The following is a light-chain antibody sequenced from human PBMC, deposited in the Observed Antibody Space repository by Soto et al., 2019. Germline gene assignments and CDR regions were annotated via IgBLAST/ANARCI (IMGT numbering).Light chain of an antibody. CDR1: QTIRNY. CDR3: QQSYSSPYT. J-gene: IGKJ2*01. CDR2: AAS. V-gene: IGKV1-39*01. Sequence: IQMTQSPSSLSASLGGSVTITCRARQTIRNYLNLYQQRPGEAPKLLISAASSLQSGVPSRFSGSGSGTDFTLTISSLQPEDFAIYYCQQSYSSPYTFGQGTNLEIK.